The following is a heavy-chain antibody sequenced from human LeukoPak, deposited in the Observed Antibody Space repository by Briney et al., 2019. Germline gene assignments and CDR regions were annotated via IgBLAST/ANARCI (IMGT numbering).Heavy chain of an antibody. D-gene: IGHD3-3*01. V-gene: IGHV3-30*02. CDR1: GFTFSSFG. CDR2: IRYDENYI. J-gene: IGHJ4*02. Sequence: GGSLRLSCAASGFTFSSFGMHWVRQAAGKGLEWVAFIRYDENYIYYGDSVKGRFTIFRDNSKNTLYLQMNSLRSEDTALYYCAKDEVQFLEWSMLGYWGQGTLVTVSS. CDR3: AKDEVQFLEWSMLGY.